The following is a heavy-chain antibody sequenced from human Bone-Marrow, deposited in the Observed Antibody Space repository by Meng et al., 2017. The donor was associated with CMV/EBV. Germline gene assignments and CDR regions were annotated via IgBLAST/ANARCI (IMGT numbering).Heavy chain of an antibody. CDR3: ARGALNLALYNWFDP. Sequence: GGSLRLSCAASGFTFSSYSMNWVRQAPGKGLEWVSSISSSSSYIYYADSVKGRFTISRDNAKNSLYLQMNSLRAGDTAVYYCARGALNLALYNWFDPWGQGTLVTVSS. J-gene: IGHJ5*02. V-gene: IGHV3-21*01. D-gene: IGHD3-9*01. CDR2: ISSSSSYI. CDR1: GFTFSSYS.